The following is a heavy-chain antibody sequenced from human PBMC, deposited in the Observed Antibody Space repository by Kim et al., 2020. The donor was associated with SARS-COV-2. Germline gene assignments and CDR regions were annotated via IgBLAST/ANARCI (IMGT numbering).Heavy chain of an antibody. V-gene: IGHV3-23*01. CDR3: ATSYCISTNCYAIY. J-gene: IGHJ4*02. Sequence: GGSLRLSCVGSGFSFSSYGMSWVRRAPGTGLEWLAGISDSGGSPDYASSVRGRFTISRDNSKNTLYLQMNSLRAEDTAIYYCATSYCISTNCYAIYWGQGTLVTVSS. D-gene: IGHD2-2*01. CDR1: GFSFSSYG. CDR2: ISDSGGSP.